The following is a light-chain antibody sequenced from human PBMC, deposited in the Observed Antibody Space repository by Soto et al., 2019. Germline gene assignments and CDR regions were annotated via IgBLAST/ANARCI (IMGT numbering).Light chain of an antibody. CDR1: STDIGSYDL. CDR2: EGS. V-gene: IGLV2-23*01. Sequence: QSVLTQPASVSGSPGQTITISCTGTSTDIGSYDLVSWYQQHPGKVPKLMIYEGSKRPSGVPYRFSASKSGNTASLTISGLQAEDEADYYCCAFSSSSYVIFGGGTQLTVL. J-gene: IGLJ2*01. CDR3: CAFSSSSYVI.